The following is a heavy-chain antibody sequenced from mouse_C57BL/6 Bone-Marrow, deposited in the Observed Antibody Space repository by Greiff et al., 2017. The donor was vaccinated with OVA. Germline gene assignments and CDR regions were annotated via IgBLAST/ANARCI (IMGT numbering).Heavy chain of an antibody. CDR1: GYSITSGYY. D-gene: IGHD2-5*01. J-gene: IGHJ2*01. CDR3: ARGGPTIVTLDY. V-gene: IGHV3-6*01. Sequence: VQLKESGPGLVKPSQSLSLTCSVTGYSITSGYYWNWIRQFPGNKLEWMGYISYDGSNNYNPSLKNRISITRDTSKNQFFLKLNSVTTEDTATYYCARGGPTIVTLDYWGQGTTLTVSS. CDR2: ISYDGSN.